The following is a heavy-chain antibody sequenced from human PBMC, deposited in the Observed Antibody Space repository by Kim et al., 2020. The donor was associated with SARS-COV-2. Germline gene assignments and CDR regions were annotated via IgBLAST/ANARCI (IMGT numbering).Heavy chain of an antibody. CDR3: ARDHDGGYSYRWTDSKASRGDY. J-gene: IGHJ4*02. CDR1: GFTFSSYS. CDR2: ISSSSSYI. D-gene: IGHD5-18*01. Sequence: GGSLRLSCAASGFTFSSYSMNWVRQAPGKGLEWVSSISSSSSYIYYADSVKGRFTISRDNAKNSLYLQMNSLRAEDTAVYYCARDHDGGYSYRWTDSKASRGDYWGQGTLVTVSS. V-gene: IGHV3-21*01.